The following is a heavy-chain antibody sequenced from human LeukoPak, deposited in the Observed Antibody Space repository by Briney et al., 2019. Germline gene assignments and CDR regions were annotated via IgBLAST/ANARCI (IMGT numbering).Heavy chain of an antibody. V-gene: IGHV3-30*18. D-gene: IGHD5-18*01. Sequence: PGRSLRLSCAASGFTFSSYGMHWVRQAPGKGLGWVAVISYDGSNKYYADSVKGRFTISRDNSKNTLYLQMNSLRAEDTAVYYCAKDLAYSYGFSPGGYWGQGTLVTVSS. CDR2: ISYDGSNK. CDR1: GFTFSSYG. J-gene: IGHJ4*02. CDR3: AKDLAYSYGFSPGGY.